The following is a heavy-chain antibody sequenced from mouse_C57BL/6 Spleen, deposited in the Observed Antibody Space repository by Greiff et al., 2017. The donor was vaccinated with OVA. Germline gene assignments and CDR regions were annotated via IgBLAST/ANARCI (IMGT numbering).Heavy chain of an antibody. Sequence: EVKLMESGGGLVKPGGSLKLSCAASGFTFSSYAMSWVRQTPEKRLEWVATISDGGSYTYYPDNVKGRFTISRDNAKNNLYLQMSHLKSEDTAMYYCATLYDYDLYYFDYWGQGTTLTVSS. J-gene: IGHJ2*01. CDR1: GFTFSSYA. CDR2: ISDGGSYT. D-gene: IGHD2-4*01. V-gene: IGHV5-4*03. CDR3: ATLYDYDLYYFDY.